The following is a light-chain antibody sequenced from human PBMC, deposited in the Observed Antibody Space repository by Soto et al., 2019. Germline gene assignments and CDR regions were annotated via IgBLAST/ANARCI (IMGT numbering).Light chain of an antibody. V-gene: IGLV2-8*01. CDR2: EVY. CDR1: SSDVGGYDF. J-gene: IGLJ2*01. Sequence: QSALTQPPSASGSPGQSVTISCTGTSSDVGGYDFVSWYQQHPGKAPKLMIFEVYQRPSGVPDRFSASKSGNTASLTVSGLQAEDEADYYCSSYAGSNNFIFGGGTKVTVL. CDR3: SSYAGSNNFI.